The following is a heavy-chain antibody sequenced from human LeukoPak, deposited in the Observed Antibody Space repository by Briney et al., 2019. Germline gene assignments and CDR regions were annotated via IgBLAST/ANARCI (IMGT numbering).Heavy chain of an antibody. V-gene: IGHV3-23*01. CDR2: ISGSGGST. CDR3: AKTGSGLPDAFDI. Sequence: GGSLRLSCAASGFTFSSYWMHWVRQAPGKGLEWVSAISGSGGSTYYADSVKGRFTISRDNSKNTLYLQMNSLRAEDTAVYYCAKTGSGLPDAFDIWGQGTMVTVSS. D-gene: IGHD3-10*01. CDR1: GFTFSSYW. J-gene: IGHJ3*02.